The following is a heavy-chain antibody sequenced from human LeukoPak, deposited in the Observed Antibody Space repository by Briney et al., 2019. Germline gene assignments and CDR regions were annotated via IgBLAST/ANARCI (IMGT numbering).Heavy chain of an antibody. CDR2: IKQDGSEK. Sequence: GGSLRLSCAASGFTLSSYWMSWVRQAPGKGLEWVANIKQDGSEKYYVDSVKGRFTISRDNAKNSLYLQMNSLRAEDTAVYYCARGTDYWGQGPLVTVSS. V-gene: IGHV3-7*01. CDR1: GFTLSSYW. CDR3: ARGTDY. J-gene: IGHJ4*02.